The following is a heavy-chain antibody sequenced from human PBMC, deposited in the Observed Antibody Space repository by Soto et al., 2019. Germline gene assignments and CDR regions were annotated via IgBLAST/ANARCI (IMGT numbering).Heavy chain of an antibody. CDR2: IIPIFGTA. Sequence: SVKVSCKASGGTFSSYAISWVRQAPGQGLEWMGGIIPIFGTANYAQKFQGRVTITADESTSTAYMELSSLRSEDTAVYYCATYSGSYRPLDYWGQGTLVTVSS. V-gene: IGHV1-69*13. D-gene: IGHD1-26*01. CDR3: ATYSGSYRPLDY. J-gene: IGHJ4*02. CDR1: GGTFSSYA.